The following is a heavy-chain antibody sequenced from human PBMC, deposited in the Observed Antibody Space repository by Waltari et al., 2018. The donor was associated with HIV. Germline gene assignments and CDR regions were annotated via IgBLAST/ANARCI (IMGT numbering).Heavy chain of an antibody. D-gene: IGHD3-10*01. Sequence: QVQLVQSGAEVKKPGASVKVSCKASGYTFSNYGITWVRQAPGQGLEWMGWATPYNGNTKYARNVEDRVTMTTDTSTTTAYMELRSLRSDDTALYYCARDRGKYYGSGTDAFDIWGQGTMVTVSS. CDR1: GYTFSNYG. CDR2: ATPYNGNT. CDR3: ARDRGKYYGSGTDAFDI. V-gene: IGHV1-18*01. J-gene: IGHJ3*02.